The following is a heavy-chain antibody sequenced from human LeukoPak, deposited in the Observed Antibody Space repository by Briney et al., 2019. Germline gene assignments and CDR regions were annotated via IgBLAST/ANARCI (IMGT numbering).Heavy chain of an antibody. V-gene: IGHV3-23*01. Sequence: GGPLRLSCAASGFTFSSYAMSWVRQAPGKGLEWVSAISGSGGSTYYADSVKGRFTISRDNSKNTLYLQMNSLRAEDTAVYYCAKGEYGSGRIMPDYWGQGTLVTVSS. CDR3: AKGEYGSGRIMPDY. CDR2: ISGSGGST. CDR1: GFTFSSYA. J-gene: IGHJ4*02. D-gene: IGHD3-10*01.